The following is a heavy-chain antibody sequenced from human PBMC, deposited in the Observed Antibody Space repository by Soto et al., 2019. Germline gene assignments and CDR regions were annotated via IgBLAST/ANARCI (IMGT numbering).Heavy chain of an antibody. D-gene: IGHD6-13*01. CDR2: ISWNSGSI. CDR3: AKEHSSSWSPGASDI. CDR1: GFTFDDYA. J-gene: IGHJ3*02. Sequence: GGSLRLSCAASGFTFDDYAMHWVRQAPGKGLEWVSGISWNSGSIGYADSVKGRFTISRDNAKNSLYLQMNSLRAEDTALYYCAKEHSSSWSPGASDIWGQGTMVTVSS. V-gene: IGHV3-9*01.